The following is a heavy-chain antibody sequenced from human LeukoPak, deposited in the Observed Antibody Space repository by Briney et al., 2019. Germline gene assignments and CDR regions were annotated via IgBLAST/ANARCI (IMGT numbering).Heavy chain of an antibody. D-gene: IGHD4-17*01. CDR1: GLTFSRHA. CDR2: ISGSGGST. Sequence: GGSLRLSCAASGLTFSRHAMSWVRQAPGKGLEWVSSISGSGGSTYYADSVKGRFTISRDNAKNTLYLQMNSLRAEDTAVYYCAKHYGDLKEDFWGQGTLVTVSP. J-gene: IGHJ4*02. V-gene: IGHV3-23*01. CDR3: AKHYGDLKEDF.